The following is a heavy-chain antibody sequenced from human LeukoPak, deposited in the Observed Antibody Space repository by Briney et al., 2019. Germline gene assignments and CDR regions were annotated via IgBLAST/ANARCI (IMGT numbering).Heavy chain of an antibody. CDR1: GGSISSSNSY. V-gene: IGHV4-39*07. CDR2: IYYSGST. D-gene: IGHD3-10*01. CDR3: ARDLTFRRLYGSRSYCER. J-gene: IGHJ4*02. Sequence: SETLSLTCTVSGGSISSSNSYWGWIRQPPGKGLEWVGSIYYSGSTYYNPSLKSRVTISVDTSKNQFSLRLSSVTAADTAVYYCARDLTFRRLYGSRSYCERWAQENLV.